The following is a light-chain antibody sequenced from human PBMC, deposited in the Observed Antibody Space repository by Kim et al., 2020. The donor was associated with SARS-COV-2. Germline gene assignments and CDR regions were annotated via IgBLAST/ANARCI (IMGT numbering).Light chain of an antibody. J-gene: IGKJ4*01. Sequence: VSPRERATLSRRASQSVSTYLAWYQHKPGQAPRLLIHDASNRATGIPPRFSGSGSGTDFTLTISSLEPEDFAIYYCQQRSNWPPTFGGGTKVDIK. CDR3: QQRSNWPPT. CDR2: DAS. CDR1: QSVSTY. V-gene: IGKV3-11*01.